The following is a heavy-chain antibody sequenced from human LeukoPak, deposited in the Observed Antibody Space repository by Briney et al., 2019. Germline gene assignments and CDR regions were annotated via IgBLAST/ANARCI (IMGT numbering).Heavy chain of an antibody. CDR3: ASSPTVTTPVDY. D-gene: IGHD4-17*01. Sequence: SGRSLRLSCAASGFTFSSYGMHWVRQAPGKGLEWVAVISYDGSNKYYADSVKGRFTISRDNSKNTLYLQMNSLRAEDTAVYYCASSPTVTTPVDYWGQGTLVTVSS. V-gene: IGHV3-30*03. CDR2: ISYDGSNK. J-gene: IGHJ4*02. CDR1: GFTFSSYG.